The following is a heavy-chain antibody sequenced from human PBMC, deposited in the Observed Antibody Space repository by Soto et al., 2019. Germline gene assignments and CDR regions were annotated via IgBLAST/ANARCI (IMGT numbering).Heavy chain of an antibody. Sequence: EVQLLESGGGLVQPGGSLRVSCATSGFTFKNFVMSWVRQAPGEGLEWVAAIRASGEQTFYADSVKGRFTISRDNSKNMLFLLMNSLRDDDTALYFCAQDRGWGVVSPSHDSWGQGTLVTVSS. D-gene: IGHD2-21*01. CDR2: IRASGEQT. CDR3: AQDRGWGVVSPSHDS. J-gene: IGHJ4*02. V-gene: IGHV3-23*01. CDR1: GFTFKNFV.